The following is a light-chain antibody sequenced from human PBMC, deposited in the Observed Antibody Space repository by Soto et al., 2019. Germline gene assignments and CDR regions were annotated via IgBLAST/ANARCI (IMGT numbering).Light chain of an antibody. CDR2: KAS. Sequence: DIQMTQSPSTLSASVGDRVTITCRASQTIITLLAWYQQRPGKAPNLLIYKASSLESGVPSRFSGSGSGTEFTLTISSLQPDDFATYFCQQYSTYPWTFGQGTKVEVK. V-gene: IGKV1-5*03. J-gene: IGKJ1*01. CDR3: QQYSTYPWT. CDR1: QTIITL.